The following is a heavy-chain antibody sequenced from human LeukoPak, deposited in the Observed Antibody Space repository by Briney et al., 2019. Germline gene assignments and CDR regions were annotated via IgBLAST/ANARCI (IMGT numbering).Heavy chain of an antibody. D-gene: IGHD3-10*01. CDR1: GVSISSGGYY. V-gene: IGHV4-31*03. CDR3: ARTSRINMVLDP. J-gene: IGHJ5*02. CDR2: IYYSGST. Sequence: SQTLSLTCTVSGVSISSGGYYWSWIRQHPGKGLEWIGYIYYSGSTYYNPSLKSRVTISVDTSKNQFSLKLSSVTAADTAVYYCARTSRINMVLDPWGQGTLVTVSS.